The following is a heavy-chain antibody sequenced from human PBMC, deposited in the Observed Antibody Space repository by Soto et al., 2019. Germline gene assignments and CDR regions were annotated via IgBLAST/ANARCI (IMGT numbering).Heavy chain of an antibody. CDR3: ARDVSGSQNFDP. CDR1: GFTFSSYG. J-gene: IGHJ5*02. CDR2: IWYDGSNK. Sequence: QVQLVESGGGVVQPGRSLSLSCAASGFTFSSYGMHWVRQAPGKGLEWVAVIWYDGSNKYYADSVKGRFTISRDNSKNTLYLQMNSLRAEDTAVYYCARDVSGSQNFDPWGQGTLVTVSS. D-gene: IGHD3-3*01. V-gene: IGHV3-33*01.